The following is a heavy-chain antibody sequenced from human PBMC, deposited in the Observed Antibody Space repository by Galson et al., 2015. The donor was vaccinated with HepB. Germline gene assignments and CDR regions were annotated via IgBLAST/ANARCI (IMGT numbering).Heavy chain of an antibody. Sequence: SLRLSCAASGFTFSDYYMSWIRQAPGKGLEWVSYISSNSIHTNYADSLKGRITISRDNAKNSLYLQMNSLRAEDTAVYYCARGAYDYVWGSYRYGPLDHWGQGTLVTVSS. CDR3: ARGAYDYVWGSYRYGPLDH. V-gene: IGHV3-11*03. CDR1: GFTFSDYY. D-gene: IGHD3-16*02. CDR2: ISSNSIHT. J-gene: IGHJ4*02.